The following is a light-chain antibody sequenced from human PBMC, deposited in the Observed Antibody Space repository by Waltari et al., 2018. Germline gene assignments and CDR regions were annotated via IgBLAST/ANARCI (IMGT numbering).Light chain of an antibody. Sequence: EMMMRKLPATMSGSPGERAPFPCRASQSISSQLAWYQQKPGQAPRLLIYGASTRATGIPARFSGSGSGTEFTLTISSLQSEDFAVYFCQQYHESPPITFGPGTKVDIK. CDR3: QQYHESPPIT. CDR1: QSISSQ. V-gene: IGKV3-15*01. J-gene: IGKJ3*01. CDR2: GAS.